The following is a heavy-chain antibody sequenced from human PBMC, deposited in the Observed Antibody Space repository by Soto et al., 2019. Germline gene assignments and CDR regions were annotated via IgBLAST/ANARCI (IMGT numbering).Heavy chain of an antibody. CDR3: AKGDNFDFWDSFHRFEH. CDR1: GFSFGNYA. J-gene: IGHJ4*02. D-gene: IGHD3-3*01. V-gene: IGHV3-23*01. Sequence: GGSLRHSCAASGFSFGNYAMSWVRQTPGKGLEWVSSISGSGGHIYYTGSVKGRFTISRDNSKNTVYLQMNSLRADDTAVYYCAKGDNFDFWDSFHRFEHSVPGPLVTVPS. CDR2: ISGSGGHI.